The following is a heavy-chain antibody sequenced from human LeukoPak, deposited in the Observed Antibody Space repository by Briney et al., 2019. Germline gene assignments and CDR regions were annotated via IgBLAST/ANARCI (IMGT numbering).Heavy chain of an antibody. V-gene: IGHV1-24*01. Sequence: GASVKVSCKVSGYTLTELSMHWVRQAPGKGLEWMGGFDPEDGETIYAQKFQGRVTMTEDTSTDTAYMELSSLRSEDTAVYYCATDRITMVRGVIITLGFDYWGQGTLVTVSS. CDR3: ATDRITMVRGVIITLGFDY. CDR2: FDPEDGET. D-gene: IGHD3-10*01. CDR1: GYTLTELS. J-gene: IGHJ4*02.